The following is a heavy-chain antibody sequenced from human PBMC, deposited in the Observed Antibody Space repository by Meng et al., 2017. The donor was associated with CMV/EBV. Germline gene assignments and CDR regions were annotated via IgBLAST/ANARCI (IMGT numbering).Heavy chain of an antibody. CDR3: GSLPVREYSGDSAH. V-gene: IGHV1-46*01. D-gene: IGHD4-23*01. J-gene: IGHJ4*02. CDR1: GYTFTSYY. CDR2: INPSGGST. Sequence: GGPLRLSGKASGYTFTSYYMHWVRQAPGQGLDWMRIINPSGGSTSCAQKFQGRVTMTRDTSTSTVYMELSSLRSGDTAVYYCGSLPVREYSGDSAHWGQGTLVTVSS.